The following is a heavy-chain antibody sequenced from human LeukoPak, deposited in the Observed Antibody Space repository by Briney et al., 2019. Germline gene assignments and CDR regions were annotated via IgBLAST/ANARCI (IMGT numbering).Heavy chain of an antibody. Sequence: HTGGSLRLSCAASGFTFSSYGMHWVRQAPGKGLEWVAVISYDGSNKYYADSVKGRFTISRDNSKNTLYLQMNSLRAEDTAVYYCAKCQGVGATAPQPFDYWGQGTLVTVSS. CDR3: AKCQGVGATAPQPFDY. J-gene: IGHJ4*02. CDR2: ISYDGSNK. CDR1: GFTFSSYG. V-gene: IGHV3-30*18. D-gene: IGHD1-26*01.